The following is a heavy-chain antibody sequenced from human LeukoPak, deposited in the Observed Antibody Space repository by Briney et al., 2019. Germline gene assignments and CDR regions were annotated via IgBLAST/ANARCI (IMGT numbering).Heavy chain of an antibody. D-gene: IGHD1-26*01. J-gene: IGHJ6*03. CDR3: ARGRKWERTDYYMDV. V-gene: IGHV3-74*01. Sequence: GGSLRLSCAASGFTFSSYWFHWVRQTPGKGLVWVARINNDGTYTTYADSVKGRFTISRDNAQNTLYLQMNSLRAEDTALCYCARGRKWERTDYYMDVWGKGTTVTVSS. CDR1: GFTFSSYW. CDR2: INNDGTYT.